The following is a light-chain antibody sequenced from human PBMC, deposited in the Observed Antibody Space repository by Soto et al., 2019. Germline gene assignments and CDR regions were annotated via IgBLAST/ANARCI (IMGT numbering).Light chain of an antibody. CDR1: QSISNY. V-gene: IGKV1-39*01. CDR3: QQFNNWPLT. CDR2: AAS. Sequence: DIQMTQSPSSLSASVGDRVTITCRASQSISNYLNWYQHKPGKAPNLLIYAASSLQSGVPSRFSGRGSGTDFTLTISSLQPEDFAVYYCQQFNNWPLTFGGGTKVDIK. J-gene: IGKJ4*01.